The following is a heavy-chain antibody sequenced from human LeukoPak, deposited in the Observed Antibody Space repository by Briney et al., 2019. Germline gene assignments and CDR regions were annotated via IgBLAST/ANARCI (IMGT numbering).Heavy chain of an antibody. CDR3: AMRDDGGDVHAFYI. CDR2: IYYTGST. V-gene: IGHV4-30-4*01. CDR1: GGTISSGDYH. Sequence: TVYLTCNVSGGTISSGDYHWIWIRQPPGKGLEWIGYIYYTGSTYENQSLKSRLTISEDTSKLQSSPKLSSVTCAHTAVYYCAMRDDGGDVHAFYIWGQRTMVTVSS. D-gene: IGHD4-23*01. J-gene: IGHJ3*02.